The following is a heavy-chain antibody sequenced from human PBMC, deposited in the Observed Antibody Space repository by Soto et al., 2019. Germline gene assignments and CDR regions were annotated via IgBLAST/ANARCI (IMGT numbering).Heavy chain of an antibody. D-gene: IGHD5-12*01. V-gene: IGHV3-23*01. CDR2: ISGRGGST. Sequence: EVQLLESGGGLVQPGGSLRLSCAASGFTFSSYAMSWVRQAPGKGLEWVSAISGRGGSTYYADSVKGRFTISRDNSKNTLYLQMNSLRAEDTAVYYCAKPHKRLKWINREGLGYWGQGTLVTVSS. J-gene: IGHJ4*02. CDR1: GFTFSSYA. CDR3: AKPHKRLKWINREGLGY.